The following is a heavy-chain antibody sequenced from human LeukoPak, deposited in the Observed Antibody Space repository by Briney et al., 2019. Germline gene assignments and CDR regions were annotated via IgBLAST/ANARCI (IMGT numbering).Heavy chain of an antibody. V-gene: IGHV5-51*01. CDR1: TYSFTSYW. CDR3: ARRGRGDWFDP. J-gene: IGHJ5*02. CDR2: IYPGDSDT. Sequence: GESLKISCKGSTYSFTSYWIGWVRQMPGKGLEWMGIIYPGDSDTRYSPSFQGQVTISADKTISTVYLQWSSLKVSDTAIYYCARRGRGDWFDPWGQGTLVTVSS. D-gene: IGHD1-26*01.